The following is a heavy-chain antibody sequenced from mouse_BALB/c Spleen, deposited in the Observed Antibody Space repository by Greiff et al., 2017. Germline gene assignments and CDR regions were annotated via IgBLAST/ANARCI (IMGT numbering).Heavy chain of an antibody. CDR3: ARGITLPDY. V-gene: IGHV3-6*02. J-gene: IGHJ2*01. CDR2: ISYDGSN. CDR1: GYSITSGYY. D-gene: IGHD2-4*01. Sequence: DVKLQESGPGLVKPSQSLSLTCSVTGYSITSGYYWNWIRQFPGNKLEWMGYISYDGSNNYNPSLKNRISITRDTSKNQFFLKLNSVTTEDTATYYCARGITLPDYWGQGTTLTVSS.